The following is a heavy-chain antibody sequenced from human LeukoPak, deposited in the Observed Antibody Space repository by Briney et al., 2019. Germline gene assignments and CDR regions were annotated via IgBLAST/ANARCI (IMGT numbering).Heavy chain of an antibody. CDR3: AKEAFNWLRSHYYGVDV. D-gene: IGHD5-12*01. CDR1: GFTFSTYA. V-gene: IGHV3-23*01. CDR2: ISGSGGRT. Sequence: PGGSLRLSCAASGFTFSTYAMSWVRQAPGKGLEWVSAISGSGGRTYYADSVKGRFTISRDNSKNTLYLQMNSLRAEDTAVYYCAKEAFNWLRSHYYGVDVWGQGTTVTVSS. J-gene: IGHJ6*02.